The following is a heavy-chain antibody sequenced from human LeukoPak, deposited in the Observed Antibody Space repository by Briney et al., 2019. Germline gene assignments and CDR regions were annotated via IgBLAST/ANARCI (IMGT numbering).Heavy chain of an antibody. CDR3: ARDRGVTMVLEI. V-gene: IGHV1-18*04. J-gene: IGHJ3*02. CDR2: SSPFNGKT. CDR1: GYTFTNYG. D-gene: IGHD3-10*01. Sequence: SVTLSLPSSGYTFTNYGGSWLRHAPGQGLGWVGWSSPFNGKTKNAQRFQGRVTMAADASTSTAFMEPRRLSSVDTAVYFCARDRGVTMVLEIWGQGTKVIVSS.